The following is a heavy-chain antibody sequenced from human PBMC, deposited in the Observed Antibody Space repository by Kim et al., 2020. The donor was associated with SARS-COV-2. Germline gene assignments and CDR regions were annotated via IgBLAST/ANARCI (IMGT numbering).Heavy chain of an antibody. J-gene: IGHJ6*02. CDR3: AKDLPIADEVYYYYGMDV. D-gene: IGHD6-13*01. Sequence: KGRFTISRENSKNTLYLQMNSLRAEDTAVYYCAKDLPIADEVYYYYGMDVWGQGTTVTVSS. V-gene: IGHV3-23*01.